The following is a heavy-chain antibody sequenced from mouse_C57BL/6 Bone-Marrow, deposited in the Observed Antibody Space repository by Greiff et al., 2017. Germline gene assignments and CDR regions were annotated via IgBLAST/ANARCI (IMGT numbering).Heavy chain of an antibody. CDR1: GYTFTSYW. CDR3: AGGNFYYCNYVKAMDD. J-gene: IGHJ4*01. V-gene: IGHV1-72*01. CDR2: IDPNSGGT. D-gene: IGHD2-1*01. Sequence: VQLQQPGAELVKPGASVKLSCKASGYTFTSYWMPWVKQRPGRGLEWIGRIDPNSGGTKYNEKFKSKATLTVDTPSSTAYMQLSSLTSEDSAVYYCAGGNFYYCNYVKAMDDWGQGTSVTVSS.